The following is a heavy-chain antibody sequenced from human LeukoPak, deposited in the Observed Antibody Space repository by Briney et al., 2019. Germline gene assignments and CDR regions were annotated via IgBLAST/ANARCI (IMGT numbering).Heavy chain of an antibody. J-gene: IGHJ4*02. V-gene: IGHV3-30*18. CDR3: AKVPLRLGLGY. Sequence: GGSLRLSCAASGFTFSSYGMHWVRQAPGKGLEWVAVISYDGSNKYYADSVKGRFTISRDNSKNTLYLQMNSLRAEDTAVYYCAKVPLRLGLGYWGQGTLVTVSS. D-gene: IGHD3-16*01. CDR1: GFTFSSYG. CDR2: ISYDGSNK.